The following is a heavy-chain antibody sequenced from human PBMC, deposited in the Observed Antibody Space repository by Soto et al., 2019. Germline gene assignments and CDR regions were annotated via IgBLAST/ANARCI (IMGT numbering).Heavy chain of an antibody. V-gene: IGHV3-30*18. Sequence: GSLRLSCTASGFTFSSYGFHWVRQAPGRGLEWVAAISNDGGNKYYADSVKGRFTISRDNSANTLFLQLNSLRAEDTAVYYCAKHLYYYPFSLDELWGKGTLVTVSA. D-gene: IGHD3-10*01. CDR1: GFTFSSYG. CDR2: ISNDGGNK. J-gene: IGHJ4*02. CDR3: AKHLYYYPFSLDEL.